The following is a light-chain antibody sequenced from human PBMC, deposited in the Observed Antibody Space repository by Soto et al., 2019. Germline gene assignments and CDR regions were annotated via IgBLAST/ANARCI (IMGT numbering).Light chain of an antibody. CDR1: QSINRD. CDR2: GAS. CDR3: QQYHARPLT. J-gene: IGKJ5*01. V-gene: IGKV3D-15*01. Sequence: VSATLSYRASQSINRDLAWYEQKPGQTPRRVIYGASTWGTGVPPRFTGSGSGTEFTLTICNLQSEEFAVYYCQQYHARPLTFGDGTRLEIK.